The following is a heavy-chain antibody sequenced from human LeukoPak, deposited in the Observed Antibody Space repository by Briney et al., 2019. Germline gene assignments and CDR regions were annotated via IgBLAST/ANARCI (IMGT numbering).Heavy chain of an antibody. CDR2: INHSGST. J-gene: IGHJ4*02. CDR3: ASQRIYGSGSPFDY. Sequence: PSETLSLICAVYGGSFSGYYWSWIRQPPGKGLEWIGEINHSGSTNYNPSLKSRVTISVDTSKNQFSLKLSSVTAADTAVYYCASQRIYGSGSPFDYWGQGTLVTVSS. V-gene: IGHV4-34*01. D-gene: IGHD3-10*01. CDR1: GGSFSGYY.